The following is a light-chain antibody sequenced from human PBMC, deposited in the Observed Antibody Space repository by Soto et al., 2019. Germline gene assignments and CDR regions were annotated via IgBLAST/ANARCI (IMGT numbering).Light chain of an antibody. CDR2: GNS. CDR1: SSDFGAGYD. Sequence: QSALTQPPSLSGAPGQRVTISCTGSSSDFGAGYDVHWYQQLPGTAPKLLIYGNSNRPSGVPNRFSGSKSGTSASLAITGLQAADEADYYCQSYDSSLSGYVFGTGTKVTVL. V-gene: IGLV1-40*01. CDR3: QSYDSSLSGYV. J-gene: IGLJ1*01.